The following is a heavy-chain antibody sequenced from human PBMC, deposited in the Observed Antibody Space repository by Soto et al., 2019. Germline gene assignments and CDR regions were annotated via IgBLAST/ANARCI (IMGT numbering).Heavy chain of an antibody. J-gene: IGHJ6*02. V-gene: IGHV1-18*01. CDR3: ARAGYCSSTCCSKGEYLNGMDV. CDR1: GYTFTSYG. D-gene: IGHD2-2*01. CDR2: ISAYNGNT. Sequence: QVQLVQSGAEVKKPGASVKVSCKASGYTFTSYGISWVRQAPGQGLEGMGWISAYNGNTNYAQKLQGRVTMSTDTSTSTDYMELRRLRSDDTAVDYCARAGYCSSTCCSKGEYLNGMDVWGQGNTVTGSS.